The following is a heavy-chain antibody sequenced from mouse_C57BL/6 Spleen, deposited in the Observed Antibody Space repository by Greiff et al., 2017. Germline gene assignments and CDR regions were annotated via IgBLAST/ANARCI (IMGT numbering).Heavy chain of an antibody. Sequence: EVQVVESGGDLVKPGGSLKLSCAASGFTFSSYGMSWVRQTPDKRLEWVATISSGGSYTYSPDSVKGRFTISRDNAKNTLYLQMSSLKSEDTAMYYCASQTAQASYYYAMDYWGQGTSVTVSS. CDR3: ASQTAQASYYYAMDY. J-gene: IGHJ4*01. D-gene: IGHD3-2*02. CDR1: GFTFSSYG. V-gene: IGHV5-6*01. CDR2: ISSGGSYT.